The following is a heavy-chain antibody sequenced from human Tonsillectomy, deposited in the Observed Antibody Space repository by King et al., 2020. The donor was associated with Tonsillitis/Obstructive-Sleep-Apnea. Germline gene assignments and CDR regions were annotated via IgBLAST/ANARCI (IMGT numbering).Heavy chain of an antibody. V-gene: IGHV4-59*08. D-gene: IGHD3-9*01. CDR1: GGSISSYY. J-gene: IGHJ3*02. Sequence: VQLQESGPGLVKPSETLSLTCTVSGGSISSYYWSWIRQPPGKGLEWIGYIYYSGSTNYNPSLKSRVTISVDTSKNQFSLKLSSVTAADTAVYYCASAYYDILTGYLHDAFDIWGQGTMVTVSS. CDR2: IYYSGST. CDR3: ASAYYDILTGYLHDAFDI.